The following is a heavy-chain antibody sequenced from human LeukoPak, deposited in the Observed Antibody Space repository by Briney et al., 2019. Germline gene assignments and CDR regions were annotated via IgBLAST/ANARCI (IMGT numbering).Heavy chain of an antibody. D-gene: IGHD5-18*01. CDR2: IWSDGSNK. CDR3: ARDEGYTYGHPLDY. Sequence: PGASLRLSCAASGFTFSNYVMHWVRQAPGKGLEWVALIWSDGSNKYYADSVKGRFTISRDNSKNTLYLQMNSLRAEDTSVCFCARDEGYTYGHPLDYWGQGTLVTVSS. V-gene: IGHV3-33*01. CDR1: GFTFSNYV. J-gene: IGHJ4*02.